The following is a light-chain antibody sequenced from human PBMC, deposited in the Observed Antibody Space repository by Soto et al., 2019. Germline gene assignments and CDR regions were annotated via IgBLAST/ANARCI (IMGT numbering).Light chain of an antibody. CDR1: QSVSNN. CDR2: LAS. J-gene: IGKJ1*01. Sequence: EIVMTHSPATLSVSPCERATLSCRASQSVSNNLAWYQQKPGQAPRLLIYLASTRATGIPARFSGSGSGTEFTLTISSLQSEDFALYYCHQYENWPQTFGQGTKVDIK. V-gene: IGKV3D-15*01. CDR3: HQYENWPQT.